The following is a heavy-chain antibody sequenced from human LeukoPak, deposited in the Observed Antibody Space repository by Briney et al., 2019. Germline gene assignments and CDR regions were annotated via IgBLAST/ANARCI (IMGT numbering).Heavy chain of an antibody. CDR3: ARGLDSSGYYYLY. CDR2: IIPILGIA. D-gene: IGHD3-22*01. V-gene: IGHV1-69*04. CDR1: GGTFSSYA. J-gene: IGHJ4*02. Sequence: ASVKVSCKASGGTFSSYAISWVRQAPGQGLEWMGRIIPILGIANYAQKFQGRVTITADKSTSTAYMELSSLRSEDTAVYYCARGLDSSGYYYLYWGQGTLVTVSS.